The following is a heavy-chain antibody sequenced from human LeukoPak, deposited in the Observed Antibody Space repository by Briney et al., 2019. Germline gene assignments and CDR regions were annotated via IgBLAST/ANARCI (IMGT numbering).Heavy chain of an antibody. CDR1: GYTFTSYG. CDR2: ISAYNGNT. V-gene: IGHV1-18*01. D-gene: IGHD6-13*01. Sequence: ASVKVSRKSSGYTFTSYGIIWVRQAPGQGLAWMGWISAYNGNTNYAQKLQGRVTMTTDTSTSTAYMELRSLRSDDTAVYYCARVGIAAAGTPQGGSSYWGQGTMVTVSS. J-gene: IGHJ4*02. CDR3: ARVGIAAAGTPQGGSSY.